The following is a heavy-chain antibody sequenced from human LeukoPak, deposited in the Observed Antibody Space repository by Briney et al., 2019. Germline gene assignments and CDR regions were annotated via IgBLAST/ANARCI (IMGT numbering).Heavy chain of an antibody. V-gene: IGHV4-30-2*01. CDR1: GGSISSGGYS. Sequence: SETLSLTCAVSGGSISSGGYSWGWIRQPPGKGLEWIGYIYHSGSTYYNPSLRSRVTISVDRSKNQFSLKLSSVTAADTAVYYCARGTHTVTTYFDYWGQGTLVTVSS. CDR2: IYHSGST. CDR3: ARGTHTVTTYFDY. D-gene: IGHD4-11*01. J-gene: IGHJ4*02.